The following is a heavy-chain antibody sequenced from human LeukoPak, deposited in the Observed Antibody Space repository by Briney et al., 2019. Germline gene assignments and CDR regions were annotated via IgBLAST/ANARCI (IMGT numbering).Heavy chain of an antibody. CDR1: GGSISDYY. CDR2: FYNSGSS. D-gene: IGHD6-13*01. J-gene: IGHJ4*02. CDR3: ARHTPSILGTQTGYSSSWYWGAFDY. Sequence: SETLSLTCTVSGGSISDYYRGWIRQPPGKGLEWIGYFYNSGSSTYNPSLKSRVTISVDTSKEQFSLKVNSVTAADTAVNYCARHTPSILGTQTGYSSSWYWGAFDYWGQGTLVTVSS. V-gene: IGHV4-59*01.